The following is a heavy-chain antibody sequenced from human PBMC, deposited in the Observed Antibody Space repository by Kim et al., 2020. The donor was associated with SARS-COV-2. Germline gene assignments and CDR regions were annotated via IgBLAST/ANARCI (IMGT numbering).Heavy chain of an antibody. D-gene: IGHD2-2*01. J-gene: IGHJ4*02. CDR3: AREFRYCSSTSCQGGFDY. CDR2: ISYDGSNK. CDR1: GFTFSSYA. V-gene: IGHV3-30*04. Sequence: GGSLRLSCAASGFTFSSYAMHWVRQAPGKGLEWVAVISYDGSNKYYADSVKGRFTISRDNSKNTLYLQMNSLRAEDTAVYYCAREFRYCSSTSCQGGFDYWGQGTLVTVSS.